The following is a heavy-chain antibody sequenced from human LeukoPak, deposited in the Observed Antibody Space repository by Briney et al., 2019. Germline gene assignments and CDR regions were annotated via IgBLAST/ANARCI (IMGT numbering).Heavy chain of an antibody. J-gene: IGHJ5*02. D-gene: IGHD4-17*01. CDR1: GGSFSGYY. Sequence: SETLSLTCAVSGGSFSGYYWSWIRQPPGKGLEWMGEINHSGSTTYNPSLKSRVTISVDTSKNQFSLKLSSVTAADTAVYYCARVFVTTVTKYNWFDPWGQGTLVTVSS. CDR2: INHSGST. CDR3: ARVFVTTVTKYNWFDP. V-gene: IGHV4-34*01.